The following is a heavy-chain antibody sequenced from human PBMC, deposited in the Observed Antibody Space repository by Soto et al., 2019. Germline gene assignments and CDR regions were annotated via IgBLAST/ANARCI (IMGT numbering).Heavy chain of an antibody. CDR3: AKDTRYGDYVRWFDS. CDR2: ITASGGRT. Sequence: EVHLLESGGGLVQPGGSLRLSCTASGFTFSSYAMTWVRQAPGRGLEGVSGITASGGRTYYADSVKGRFTISRDNSKSTLSLQMNSLRAEDTAVYYCAKDTRYGDYVRWFDSWGQGTLVTVSS. D-gene: IGHD4-17*01. J-gene: IGHJ5*01. V-gene: IGHV3-23*01. CDR1: GFTFSSYA.